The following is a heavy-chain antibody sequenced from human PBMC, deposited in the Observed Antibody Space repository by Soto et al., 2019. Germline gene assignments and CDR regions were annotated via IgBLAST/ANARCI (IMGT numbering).Heavy chain of an antibody. J-gene: IGHJ5*01. Sequence: PETLSLSCTVSGGSFSPNSWSWIRQSPGIGLEWVGYIYYGGTTSYNPSFKIRFTISLETSKSQFSLRLTFVTAADTAVYYCARLGRYYQSLDSWGPGTLVTVS. CDR2: IYYGGTT. V-gene: IGHV4-59*08. D-gene: IGHD3-10*01. CDR1: GGSFSPNS. CDR3: ARLGRYYQSLDS.